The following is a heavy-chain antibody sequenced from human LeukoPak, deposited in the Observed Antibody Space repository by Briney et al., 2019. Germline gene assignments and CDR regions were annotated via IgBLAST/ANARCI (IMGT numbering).Heavy chain of an antibody. V-gene: IGHV4-61*02. CDR2: IHTSGRT. Sequence: SETLSLTCTVSGGTISSESYYWSWIRQPAGKGLEWIGRIHTSGRTNCNPSLKSRVTISVDTSKNQFSLKLNSVTAADMAVYYCARDMTGSGWYDAFDIWGQGTMVAVSS. CDR3: ARDMTGSGWYDAFDI. D-gene: IGHD6-19*01. J-gene: IGHJ3*02. CDR1: GGTISSESYY.